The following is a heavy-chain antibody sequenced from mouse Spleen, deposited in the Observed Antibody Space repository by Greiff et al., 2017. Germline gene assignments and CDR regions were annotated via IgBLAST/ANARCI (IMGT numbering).Heavy chain of an antibody. CDR3: ARGIDSSGYDWFAY. D-gene: IGHD3-2*01. Sequence: QVHVKQPGAELVKPGASVKLSCKASGYTFTSYWMHWVKQRPGQGLEWIGMIHPNSGSTNYNEKFKSKATLTVDKSSSTAYMQLSSLTSEDSAVYYCARGIDSSGYDWFAYWGQGTLVTVSA. V-gene: IGHV1-64*01. CDR1: GYTFTSYW. CDR2: IHPNSGST. J-gene: IGHJ3*01.